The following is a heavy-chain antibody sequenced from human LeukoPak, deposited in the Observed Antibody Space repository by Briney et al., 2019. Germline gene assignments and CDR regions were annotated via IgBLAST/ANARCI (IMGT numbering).Heavy chain of an antibody. V-gene: IGHV3-23*01. CDR2: IGGRDGST. CDR3: AKGHYYGSGSLDY. CDR1: GFTFSSYG. J-gene: IGHJ4*02. D-gene: IGHD3-10*01. Sequence: GGSLRLSCAASGFTFSSYGMSWVRQAPGKGLEWVSAIGGRDGSTYYADSVKGRFTISRDNSKNTLYVQMNGLRAEDTAVYYCAKGHYYGSGSLDYWGQGTLVTVSS.